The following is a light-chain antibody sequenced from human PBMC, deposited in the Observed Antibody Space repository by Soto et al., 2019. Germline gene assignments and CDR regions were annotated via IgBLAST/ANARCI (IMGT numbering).Light chain of an antibody. J-gene: IGKJ5*01. CDR3: QQYNAWPIT. Sequence: EIVMTQSPASLSVSPGQTATLSCRASQSVGSAFGWYQQKPGQAPRLLIYGASTRAAGIPARFRGGGSGADFTLTITSLRSEDFAIYYCQQYNAWPITFGQGTRLEIK. CDR1: QSVGSA. V-gene: IGKV3-15*01. CDR2: GAS.